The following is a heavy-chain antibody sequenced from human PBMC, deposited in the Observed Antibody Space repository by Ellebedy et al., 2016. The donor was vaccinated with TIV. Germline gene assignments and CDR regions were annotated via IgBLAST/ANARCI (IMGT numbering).Heavy chain of an antibody. Sequence: MPSETLSLTCAVYGGSFSGYFWTWIRQPPGKGLEWIGEINHGGSTNYNPSLKSRVSISVDTSKNQFYLKLTSVTAADTAVYYWARVSNLKSADYWGQGTLVTVSS. V-gene: IGHV4-34*01. J-gene: IGHJ4*02. CDR2: INHGGST. CDR1: GGSFSGYF. CDR3: ARVSNLKSADY.